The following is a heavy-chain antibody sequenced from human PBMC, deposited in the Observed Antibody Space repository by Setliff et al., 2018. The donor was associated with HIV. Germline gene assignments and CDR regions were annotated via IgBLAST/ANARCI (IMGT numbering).Heavy chain of an antibody. CDR1: GITFSNAW. CDR3: TTGLQHHSSGFDY. D-gene: IGHD6-19*01. J-gene: IGHJ4*02. V-gene: IGHV3-15*04. Sequence: WGSLRLSCAASGITFSNAWMSWVRQAPGKGLEWVGRIESKTDGGTTGHAAPVKGRFTISRDDSKNTLYLQMNSLKTEDTAVYYCTTGLQHHSSGFDYWGQGTLVTVSS. CDR2: IESKTDGGTT.